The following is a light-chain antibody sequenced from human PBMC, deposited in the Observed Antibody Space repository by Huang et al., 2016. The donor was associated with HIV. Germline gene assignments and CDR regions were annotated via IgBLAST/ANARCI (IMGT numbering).Light chain of an antibody. V-gene: IGKV1D-13*01. CDR2: EAS. J-gene: IGKJ4*01. Sequence: AIQFTQSPSFLSASVGDRVTITCQASQDITDALAWYQQKPGKPPKVLIYEASSLESGVPLRFSGSGSRADFTRTISILQPEDFATYYCQQFKNYPLTFGGGTKVEVK. CDR3: QQFKNYPLT. CDR1: QDITDA.